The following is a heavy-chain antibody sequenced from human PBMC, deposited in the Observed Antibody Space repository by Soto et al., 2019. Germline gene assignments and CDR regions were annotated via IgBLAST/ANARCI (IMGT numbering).Heavy chain of an antibody. Sequence: QVQLQESGPGLVKPSQTLSLTCTVSGGSINNAGYYWTWIRQHPRKGLEWIGYIYYSGNTFYNPSLKSRVSISVDTSKIQFSLNLTSVTAADTALFYCARADWSGWIDYWGHGTLVTVSS. J-gene: IGHJ4*01. V-gene: IGHV4-31*03. CDR3: ARADWSGWIDY. D-gene: IGHD6-19*01. CDR2: IYYSGNT. CDR1: GGSINNAGYY.